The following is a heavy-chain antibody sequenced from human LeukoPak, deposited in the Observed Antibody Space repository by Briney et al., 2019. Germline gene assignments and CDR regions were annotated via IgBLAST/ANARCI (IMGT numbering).Heavy chain of an antibody. CDR1: GFTFSSYA. D-gene: IGHD2-2*02. CDR2: ISGSGGST. V-gene: IGHV3-23*01. CDR3: ARERYCSSTSCYTPFDY. J-gene: IGHJ4*02. Sequence: GGSLRLSCAASGFTFSSYAMSWVRQAPGKGLEWGSAISGSGGSTYYADSVKGRFTISRDNSKNTLYLQMNSLRAEDTAVYYCARERYCSSTSCYTPFDYWGQGTLVTVSS.